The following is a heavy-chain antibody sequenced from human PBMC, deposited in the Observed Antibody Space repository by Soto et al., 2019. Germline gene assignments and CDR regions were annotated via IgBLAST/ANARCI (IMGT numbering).Heavy chain of an antibody. CDR1: GFSVNSHP. Sequence: GGSLRLSCVVSGFSVNSHPMIWVRQAPGKGLEWVSGISGSSEISNHADSVKGRFTISRDNSKNTLYLQMNSLRAEDTAVYYCAKDGRNYYYYYGMDVWGQGTTVTVSS. CDR2: ISGSSEIS. V-gene: IGHV3-23*01. J-gene: IGHJ6*02. CDR3: AKDGRNYYYYYGMDV.